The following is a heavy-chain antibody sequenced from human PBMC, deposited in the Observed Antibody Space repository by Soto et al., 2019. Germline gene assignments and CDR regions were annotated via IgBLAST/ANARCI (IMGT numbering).Heavy chain of an antibody. CDR1: GFTFSDYG. Sequence: PGGSLRLSCVASGFTFSDYGMHWVRQAPGKGLDWVAVVSKDGSDSYYADSVKGRFTISRDNSKNTLYLEMNSLRPEDTAVYYCASRVPEGPYGAPYLLHWGQGTLVTVSS. J-gene: IGHJ1*01. CDR2: VSKDGSDS. V-gene: IGHV3-30*03. CDR3: ASRVPEGPYGAPYLLH. D-gene: IGHD3-16*01.